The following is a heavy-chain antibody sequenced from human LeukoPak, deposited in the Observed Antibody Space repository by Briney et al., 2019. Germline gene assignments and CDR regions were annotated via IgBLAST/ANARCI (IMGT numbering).Heavy chain of an antibody. V-gene: IGHV3-23*01. Sequence: GSLRLSCVASGFTLRSYVMNWVRQTPGKGLEWVSSISGSGDSTFYADSVKGRFSISRDNSKNALYLQMNSLRVEDTAVYYCARDAANGYDRFDYWGQGTQVTVSS. J-gene: IGHJ4*02. CDR3: ARDAANGYDRFDY. CDR2: ISGSGDST. D-gene: IGHD2-2*01. CDR1: GFTLRSYV.